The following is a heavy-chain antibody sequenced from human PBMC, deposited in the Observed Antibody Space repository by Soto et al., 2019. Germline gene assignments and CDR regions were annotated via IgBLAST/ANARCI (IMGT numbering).Heavy chain of an antibody. Sequence: QVQLQVSGPGLVKPSETLSLTCTVSGDSISSYSWSWIRQPPGKGLEWLGNIHYNGNTKYSPSLKNRVTXSXXXPXHHFSLKLISVTTADTAVYFCAREGNLGRWIQPLDSWGQGTLVTVSS. D-gene: IGHD2-2*03. CDR3: AREGNLGRWIQPLDS. V-gene: IGHV4-59*01. J-gene: IGHJ4*02. CDR1: GDSISSYS. CDR2: IHYNGNT.